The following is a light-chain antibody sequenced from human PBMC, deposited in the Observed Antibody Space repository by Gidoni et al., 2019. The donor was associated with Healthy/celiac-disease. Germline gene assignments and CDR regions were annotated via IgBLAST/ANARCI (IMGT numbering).Light chain of an antibody. CDR3: QQYDNLPLT. CDR1: QDISNY. CDR2: DAS. Sequence: DLHVTQSPSSLSASVGDRVPITCQASQDISNYLNWYQQKPGKAPKLLIYDASNLETGVPSRFSGSGSGTDFTFTISSLQPEDIATYYCQQYDNLPLTFGGGTKVEIK. V-gene: IGKV1-33*01. J-gene: IGKJ4*01.